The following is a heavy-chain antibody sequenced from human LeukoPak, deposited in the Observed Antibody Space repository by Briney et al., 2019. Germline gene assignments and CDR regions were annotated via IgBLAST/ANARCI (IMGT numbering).Heavy chain of an antibody. CDR3: AKGAEIDL. J-gene: IGHJ5*02. V-gene: IGHV3-23*01. CDR2: VTGPGDTT. Sequence: PGGSLRLSCATSGFTFTNYAMNWVRQAPGEWLEWVSAVTGPGDTTYYADSVKGRFFMSREDSKTTVYLQMNSLRAEDTAIYYCAKGAEIDLWGQGTLVTVSS. D-gene: IGHD3-16*01. CDR1: GFTFTNYA.